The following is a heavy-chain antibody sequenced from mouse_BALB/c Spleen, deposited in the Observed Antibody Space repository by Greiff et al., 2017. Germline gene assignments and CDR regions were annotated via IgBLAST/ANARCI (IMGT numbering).Heavy chain of an antibody. Sequence: QVHVKQSGPQLVRPGASVKISCKASGYSFTSYWMHWVKQRPGQGLEWIGMIDPSDSETRLNQKFKDKATLTVDKSSSTAYMQLSSPTSEDSAVYYCAREGYYGSFAYWGQGTLVTVSA. CDR2: IDPSDSET. CDR3: AREGYYGSFAY. D-gene: IGHD1-2*01. J-gene: IGHJ3*01. CDR1: GYSFTSYW. V-gene: IGHV1S127*01.